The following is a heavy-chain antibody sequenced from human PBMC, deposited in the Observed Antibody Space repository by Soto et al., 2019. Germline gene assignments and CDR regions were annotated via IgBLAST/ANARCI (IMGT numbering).Heavy chain of an antibody. CDR1: GGSFSGYY. D-gene: IGHD2-21*01. Sequence: PSETLSLTCAVYGGSFSGYYWSWIRQPPGKGLEWIGEINHSGSTNYNPSLKSRVTMSVDTSKNQFSLKLSSVTAADTAVYYCARALGGDYMDVWGKGTTVTVSS. V-gene: IGHV4-34*01. CDR2: INHSGST. J-gene: IGHJ6*03. CDR3: ARALGGDYMDV.